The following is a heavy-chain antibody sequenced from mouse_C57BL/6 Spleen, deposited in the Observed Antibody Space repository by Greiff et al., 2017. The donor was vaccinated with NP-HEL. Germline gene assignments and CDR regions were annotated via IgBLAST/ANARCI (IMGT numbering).Heavy chain of an antibody. J-gene: IGHJ4*01. Sequence: VQLQQSGAELVKPGASVKMSCKASGYTFTSYWITWVKQRPGQGLEWIGDIYPGSGSTNYNEKFKSKATLTVDTSSSTAYMQLSSLTSEDSAVYYCARSRSSLYYAMDYWGQGTSVTVSS. CDR1: GYTFTSYW. CDR3: ARSRSSLYYAMDY. D-gene: IGHD1-3*01. CDR2: IYPGSGST. V-gene: IGHV1-55*01.